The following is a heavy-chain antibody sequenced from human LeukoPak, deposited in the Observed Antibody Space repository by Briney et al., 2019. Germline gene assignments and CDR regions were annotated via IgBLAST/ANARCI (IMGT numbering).Heavy chain of an antibody. Sequence: ASVKVSCKASGYTFTGYYMHWVRQAPGQGLEWMGWINPNRGGTNYAQKFQGRVTMTRDTSISTAYMELSRLRSDDTAVYYCARDSSYCSGGSCYPRDYWGQGTLVTVSS. V-gene: IGHV1-2*02. D-gene: IGHD2-15*01. J-gene: IGHJ4*02. CDR3: ARDSSYCSGGSCYPRDY. CDR1: GYTFTGYY. CDR2: INPNRGGT.